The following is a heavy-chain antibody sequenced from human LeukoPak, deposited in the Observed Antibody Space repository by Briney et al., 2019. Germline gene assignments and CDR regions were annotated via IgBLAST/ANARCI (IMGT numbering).Heavy chain of an antibody. CDR3: ARGSIAAAEGSHWFDP. Sequence: SETLSLTCTVSGGSISSSSYYWGWIRQPPGKGLEWIGSIFYSGSTYYNPSLQSRVTISVDTSKNQFSLKLSSVTAADTAVYYCARGSIAAAEGSHWFDPWGQGTPVTVSS. D-gene: IGHD6-13*01. CDR1: GGSISSSSYY. J-gene: IGHJ5*02. V-gene: IGHV4-39*07. CDR2: IFYSGST.